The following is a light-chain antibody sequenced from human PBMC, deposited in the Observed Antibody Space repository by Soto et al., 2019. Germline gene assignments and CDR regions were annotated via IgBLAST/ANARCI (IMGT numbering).Light chain of an antibody. J-gene: IGLJ1*01. CDR3: CSYAGSTTFYV. V-gene: IGLV2-23*02. CDR1: SSDVGSYNL. CDR2: EVS. Sequence: LTQPASVSGSPGQSITISCTGTSSDVGSYNLVSWYQQHPGKAPKLMIYEVSKRPSGVSNRFSGSKSGNTASLTISGLQAEDEADYYCCSYAGSTTFYVFGTGTKVTVL.